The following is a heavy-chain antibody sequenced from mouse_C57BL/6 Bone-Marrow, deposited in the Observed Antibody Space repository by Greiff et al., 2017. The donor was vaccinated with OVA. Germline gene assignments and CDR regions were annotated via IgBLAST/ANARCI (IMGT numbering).Heavy chain of an antibody. Sequence: EVHLLESGGGLVKPGGSLKLSCAASGFNFNSYAMPWVRQSPEQRLEWVATIGAGGSYTYYPDNVKGRFTISRDTAKNNLYLQMSPLKSEDTAMYSSASGLCYYCAMDDWGQGTSVTVSS. CDR3: ASGLCYYCAMDD. J-gene: IGHJ4*01. CDR1: GFNFNSYA. CDR2: IGAGGSYT. V-gene: IGHV5-4*01.